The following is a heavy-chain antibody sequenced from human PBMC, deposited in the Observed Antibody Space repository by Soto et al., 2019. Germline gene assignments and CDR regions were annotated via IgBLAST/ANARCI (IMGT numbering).Heavy chain of an antibody. V-gene: IGHV1-69*13. Sequence: SVKVSCKASGATFSSYAISWVRQAPGQGLERMGGIIPIFGTANYAQKFQGRVTITADESTSTAYIELSSLRSEATAVYYCARVYYYGSGSYYKGPFDYRGQGTLVSVSS. CDR3: ARVYYYGSGSYYKGPFDY. J-gene: IGHJ4*02. CDR2: IIPIFGTA. D-gene: IGHD3-10*01. CDR1: GATFSSYA.